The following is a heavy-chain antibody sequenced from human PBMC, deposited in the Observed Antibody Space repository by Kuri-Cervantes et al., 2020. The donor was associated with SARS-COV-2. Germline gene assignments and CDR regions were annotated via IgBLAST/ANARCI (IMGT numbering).Heavy chain of an antibody. CDR1: GFTFSSYA. V-gene: IGHV3-30-3*01. Sequence: GESLKISCAASGFTFSSYAMHWVRQAPGKGLEWVAVISYDGSNKYYADSVKGRFTISRDNSKNTLYLQMNSLRAEDTAVYYCARAFVVVVAAWQTGMDVWGQGTTVTVSS. CDR3: ARAFVVVVAAWQTGMDV. J-gene: IGHJ6*02. CDR2: ISYDGSNK. D-gene: IGHD2-15*01.